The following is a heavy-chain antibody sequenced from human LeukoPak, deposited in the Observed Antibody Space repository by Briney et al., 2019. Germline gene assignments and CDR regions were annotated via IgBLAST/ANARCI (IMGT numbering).Heavy chain of an antibody. Sequence: SVKVSCKASGGTFSSYAISWVRQAPGQGLEWMGGIIPIFGTADYAQKFQGRVTITADESTSTAYMELSSLRSEDTAVYYCARETRPNELGFDYWGQGTLVTVSS. CDR3: ARETRPNELGFDY. V-gene: IGHV1-69*13. CDR1: GGTFSSYA. J-gene: IGHJ4*02. D-gene: IGHD2-8*01. CDR2: IIPIFGTA.